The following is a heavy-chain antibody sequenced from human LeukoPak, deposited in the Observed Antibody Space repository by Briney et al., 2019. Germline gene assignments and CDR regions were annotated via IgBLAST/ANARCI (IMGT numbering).Heavy chain of an antibody. CDR2: IWYDGSSR. CDR1: GFTFSSYG. D-gene: IGHD6-13*01. CDR3: AKDRLAFGGQQLVDY. J-gene: IGHJ4*02. Sequence: GGSLRLSCAASGFTFSSYGMHWVRQAPGKGLEWVAVIWYDGSSRYYADSVKGRFTISRDNSKNMFYLQMNSLRAEDTAVYHCAKDRLAFGGQQLVDYWGQGTLVTVSS. V-gene: IGHV3-33*03.